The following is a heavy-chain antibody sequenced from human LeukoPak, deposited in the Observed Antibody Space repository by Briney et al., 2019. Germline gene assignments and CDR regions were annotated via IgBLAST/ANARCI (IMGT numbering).Heavy chain of an antibody. CDR1: GFTFSSYA. D-gene: IGHD5-18*01. V-gene: IGHV3-30*04. Sequence: PGGSLRLSCAASGFTFSSYAMHWVRQAPGKGLEWVAVISYDGSNKYYADSVKGRFTISRDNAKNSLYLQMNSLRAEDTAVYYCARSVYSYGSPFDYWGQGTLVTVSS. CDR3: ARSVYSYGSPFDY. J-gene: IGHJ4*02. CDR2: ISYDGSNK.